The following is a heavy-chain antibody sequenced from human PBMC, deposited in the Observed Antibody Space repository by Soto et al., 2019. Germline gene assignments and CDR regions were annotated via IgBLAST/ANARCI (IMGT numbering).Heavy chain of an antibody. D-gene: IGHD1-26*01. V-gene: IGHV4-31*03. CDR3: GRSRGVYYYYMDV. CDR2: IHYGGST. CDR1: GDSISSGNYY. J-gene: IGHJ6*03. Sequence: QVQLQESGPGLVRHSQTLSLTCTVSGDSISSGNYYWSWIRQHPGKGLEWIGYIHYGGSTYNNPSRKSRIIISEDASKNQFSLKLTSVAAADTAVYYWGRSRGVYYYYMDVWGKGTTVTVSS.